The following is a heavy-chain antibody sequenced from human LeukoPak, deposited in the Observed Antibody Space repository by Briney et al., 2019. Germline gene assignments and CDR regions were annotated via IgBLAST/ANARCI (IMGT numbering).Heavy chain of an antibody. CDR2: IYYSGNT. CDR1: GGSISSYY. J-gene: IGHJ4*02. CDR3: ARPGIVGATVYYFDS. Sequence: PSETLSLTCTVSGGSISSYYWGWIRQPPGKGLEWIGSIYYSGNTYYNPSLKSRVTISVDTSKNQFSLKLSSVTAADTAVYYCARPGIVGATVYYFDSWGQGTLVTVSS. V-gene: IGHV4-39*01. D-gene: IGHD1-26*01.